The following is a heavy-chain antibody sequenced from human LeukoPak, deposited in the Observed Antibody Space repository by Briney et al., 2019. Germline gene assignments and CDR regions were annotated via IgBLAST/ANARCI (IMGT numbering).Heavy chain of an antibody. CDR2: ISSDGTNT. CDR3: ARDQTQAGPTTVDY. D-gene: IGHD1-14*01. Sequence: GGSLRLSCVASGFSFSTSWMHWVRQTPGKELLWLSRISSDGTNTKYADSVKGRFTISRDNAKSTLYLQMNSLGAEDTAVYYCARDQTQAGPTTVDYWGQGTLVTVSS. CDR1: GFSFSTSW. J-gene: IGHJ4*02. V-gene: IGHV3-74*01.